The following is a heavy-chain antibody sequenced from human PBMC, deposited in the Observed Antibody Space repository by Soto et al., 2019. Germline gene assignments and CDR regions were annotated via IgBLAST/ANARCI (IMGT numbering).Heavy chain of an antibody. CDR2: IIPIFGTA. D-gene: IGHD2-2*03. Sequence: GASVKVSCKASGGTFSIYAISWVRQAPGQGLEWMGGIIPIFGTANYAQKFQGRVTITADESTSTAYMELSSLRSEDTAVYYCASLDIVVVPAANYYGMDVWGQGTTVTVSS. CDR1: GGTFSIYA. CDR3: ASLDIVVVPAANYYGMDV. V-gene: IGHV1-69*13. J-gene: IGHJ6*02.